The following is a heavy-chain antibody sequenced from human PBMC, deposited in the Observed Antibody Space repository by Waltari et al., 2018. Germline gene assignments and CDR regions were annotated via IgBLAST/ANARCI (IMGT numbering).Heavy chain of an antibody. Sequence: EVQLVESGGGLVQPGGSLRLSCAASGFTFSTYSMNWFRRAPGKGLECVSYISSSSSTIYYADSVNGRFTISRDNAKNSLYLQMNSLRAEDTAVYYCAGRQLALAYYYGMDVWGQGTTVTVSS. D-gene: IGHD6-13*01. CDR1: GFTFSTYS. J-gene: IGHJ6*02. CDR3: AGRQLALAYYYGMDV. V-gene: IGHV3-48*01. CDR2: ISSSSSTI.